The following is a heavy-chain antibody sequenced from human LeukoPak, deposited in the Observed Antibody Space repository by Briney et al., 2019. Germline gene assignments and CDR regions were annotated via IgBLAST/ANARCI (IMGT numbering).Heavy chain of an antibody. Sequence: GGSLRLSCAASGFTSSSYAMHTVRQAPGKRLEWVAVISYAGSNKYYADSVKARFTISRDNSKNTLYLQMNSLRAEDTAVYYCARARRGCSSTSCYGGNFDYWGQGTLVTVYS. CDR2: ISYAGSNK. V-gene: IGHV3-30-3*01. D-gene: IGHD2-2*01. CDR3: ARARRGCSSTSCYGGNFDY. J-gene: IGHJ4*02. CDR1: GFTSSSYA.